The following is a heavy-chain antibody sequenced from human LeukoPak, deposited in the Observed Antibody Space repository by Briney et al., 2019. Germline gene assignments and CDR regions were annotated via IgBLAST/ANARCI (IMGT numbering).Heavy chain of an antibody. CDR2: IYYSGST. V-gene: IGHV4-59*01. CDR3: ASFDFQAGGYYYGMDV. CDR1: GGSISSYY. Sequence: SETLSLTCTVSGGSISSYYWSWIRQPPGKGLEWIGYIYYSGSTNYNPSLKSRVTISVDTSKNQFSLKLSSVTAADTAVYYCASFDFQAGGYYYGMDVRGQGTTVTVSS. J-gene: IGHJ6*02. D-gene: IGHD3-3*01.